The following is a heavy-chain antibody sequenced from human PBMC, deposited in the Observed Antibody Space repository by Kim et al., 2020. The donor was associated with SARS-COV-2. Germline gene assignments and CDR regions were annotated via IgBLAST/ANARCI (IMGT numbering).Heavy chain of an antibody. J-gene: IGHJ2*01. CDR3: ARAKTYYYDSSGFCDL. CDR1: GYTFTSYD. Sequence: ASVKVSCKASGYTFTSYDINWVRQATGQGLEWMGWMNPNSGNTGYAQKFQGRVTMTRNTSISTAYMELSSLRSEDTAVYYCARAKTYYYDSSGFCDLWGRGTLVTVSS. D-gene: IGHD3-22*01. CDR2: MNPNSGNT. V-gene: IGHV1-8*01.